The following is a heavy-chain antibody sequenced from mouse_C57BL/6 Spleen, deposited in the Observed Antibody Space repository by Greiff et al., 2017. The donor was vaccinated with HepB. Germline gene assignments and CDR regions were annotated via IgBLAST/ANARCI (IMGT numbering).Heavy chain of an antibody. CDR1: GFSLTSYG. CDR3: ARLYYGSDYYAMDY. V-gene: IGHV2-2*01. CDR2: IWSGGST. Sequence: VKVEESGPGLVQPSQSLSITCTVSGFSLTSYGVHWVRQSPGKGLEWLGVIWSGGSTDYNAAFISRLSISKDNSKSQVFFKMNSLQADDTAIYYCARLYYGSDYYAMDYWGQGTSVTVSS. D-gene: IGHD1-1*01. J-gene: IGHJ4*01.